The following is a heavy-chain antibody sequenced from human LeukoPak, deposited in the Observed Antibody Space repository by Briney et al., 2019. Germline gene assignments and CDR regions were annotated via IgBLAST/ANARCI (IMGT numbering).Heavy chain of an antibody. CDR2: ISGSGGST. CDR1: GFTFSSYA. V-gene: IGHV3-23*01. Sequence: GGSLRLSCAASGFTFSSYAMSWVRQAPGKGLEWVSAISGSGGSTYYADSVKGRFTISRDNSKNTVYLQMNSLRPEDTAVYYCAARRLTVTTEIDYWGQGTLVTVSS. J-gene: IGHJ4*02. D-gene: IGHD4-17*01. CDR3: AARRLTVTTEIDY.